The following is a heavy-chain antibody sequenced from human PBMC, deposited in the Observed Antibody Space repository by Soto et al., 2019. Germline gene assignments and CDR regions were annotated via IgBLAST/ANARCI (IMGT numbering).Heavy chain of an antibody. CDR1: GYSFASGY. CDR3: GIDTSWLDY. Sequence: SGYSFASGYINWARQAVGQMLEWMGVINPYNDNTRYAPRFQGRLTMTSDTPTNTVYLDLSRLRSDDTAVYYCGIDTSWLDYWGQGTPVTVS. D-gene: IGHD5-12*01. V-gene: IGHV1-46*01. J-gene: IGHJ4*02. CDR2: INPYNDNT.